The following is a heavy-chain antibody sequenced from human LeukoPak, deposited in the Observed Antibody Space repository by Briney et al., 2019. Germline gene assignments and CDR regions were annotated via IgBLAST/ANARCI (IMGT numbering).Heavy chain of an antibody. J-gene: IGHJ4*02. CDR2: ISGSGGST. Sequence: GGSLRLSCAASGFTFSSYAMSWVRQAPGKGLEWVSAISGSGGSTYYADSVKGRFTISRDNSKDTLYLQMNSLRAEDTAVDYCAKDWPRYCSGGSCSGYWGQGTLVTVSS. D-gene: IGHD2-15*01. CDR3: AKDWPRYCSGGSCSGY. CDR1: GFTFSSYA. V-gene: IGHV3-23*01.